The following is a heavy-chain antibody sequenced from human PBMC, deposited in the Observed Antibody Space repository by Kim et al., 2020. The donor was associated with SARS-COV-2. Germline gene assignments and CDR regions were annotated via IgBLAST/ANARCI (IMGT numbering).Heavy chain of an antibody. CDR2: MYTSGST. Sequence: SETLSLTCIVSGGSIINYYWSWIRQPAGKGLEWIGRMYTSGSTNYNPSLKSRVTMSLDTSKNHFSLKLKSVTAADTAIYYCARGGYIGSEILWGQGTLLTVSS. CDR3: ARGGYIGSEIL. V-gene: IGHV4-4*07. D-gene: IGHD5-12*01. CDR1: GGSIINYY. J-gene: IGHJ4*02.